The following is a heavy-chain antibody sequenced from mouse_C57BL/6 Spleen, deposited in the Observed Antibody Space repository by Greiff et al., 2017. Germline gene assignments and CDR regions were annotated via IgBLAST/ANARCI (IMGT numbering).Heavy chain of an antibody. Sequence: QVQLQQSGAELVRPGPSVKVSCKASGYAFTNYLIEWVKQRPGQGLEWIGVINPGSGGTNYNEKFKGKATLTADKSSSTAYMQLSSLTSEDSAVYFCARSRGNYVFDYWGQGTTLTVSS. CDR3: ARSRGNYVFDY. D-gene: IGHD2-1*01. CDR2: INPGSGGT. J-gene: IGHJ2*01. CDR1: GYAFTNYL. V-gene: IGHV1-54*01.